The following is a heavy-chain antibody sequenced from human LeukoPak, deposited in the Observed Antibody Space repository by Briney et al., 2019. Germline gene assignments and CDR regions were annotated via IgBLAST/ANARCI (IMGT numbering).Heavy chain of an antibody. CDR2: INHSGST. V-gene: IGHV4-34*01. CDR3: ARVSAAAADV. Sequence: SETLSLTCAVYGGSFSGYYWSWIRQPPGKGLEWIGEINHSGSTNYNPSLKSRVTISVDTSKNQFSLKLSSVTAADTAVYYCARVSAAAADVWGQGTLVTVSS. CDR1: GGSFSGYY. J-gene: IGHJ4*02. D-gene: IGHD6-13*01.